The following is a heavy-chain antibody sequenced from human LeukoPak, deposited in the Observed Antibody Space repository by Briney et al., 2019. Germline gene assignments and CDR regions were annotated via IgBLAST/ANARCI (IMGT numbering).Heavy chain of an antibody. J-gene: IGHJ3*02. V-gene: IGHV3-53*01. Sequence: PGGSLRLSCVASGFTVSSNYMSWVRQAPGKGLEWVSVIYSGGSTYYADSVKGRFTISRDNSKNTLYLQMNSLRAEDTAVYYCARGHSSSWLAFDIWGQGTMVTVSS. CDR3: ARGHSSSWLAFDI. D-gene: IGHD6-13*01. CDR2: IYSGGST. CDR1: GFTVSSNY.